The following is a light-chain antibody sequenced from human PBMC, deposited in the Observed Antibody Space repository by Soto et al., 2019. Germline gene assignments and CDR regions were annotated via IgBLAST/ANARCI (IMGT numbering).Light chain of an antibody. Sequence: EIVLTQSTATLSLSPGERATLSCRASQSVSSYLAWYQQKPGQAPRLLIYDASNRATGIPARFSGSGSGTDFTLTISSLEPEYFAVDYCQKHSNWRALTFGGGTKVEIK. V-gene: IGKV3-11*01. CDR3: QKHSNWRALT. CDR2: DAS. CDR1: QSVSSY. J-gene: IGKJ4*01.